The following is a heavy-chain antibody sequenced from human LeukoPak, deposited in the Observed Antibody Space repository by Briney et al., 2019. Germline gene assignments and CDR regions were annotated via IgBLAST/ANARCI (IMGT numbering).Heavy chain of an antibody. CDR3: ARGWPYFDWFRAPGNDFDF. V-gene: IGHV1-3*01. Sequence: ASVKVSCKASGYTFAGYAMHWVRHAPGQRLEWMGWINAGNGNTKYSQKFQDRVTITRDTSASTADMELSSLKSEDTAVYYCARGWPYFDWFRAPGNDFDFWGQGTVVTVSS. J-gene: IGHJ4*02. CDR1: GYTFAGYA. D-gene: IGHD3-9*01. CDR2: INAGNGNT.